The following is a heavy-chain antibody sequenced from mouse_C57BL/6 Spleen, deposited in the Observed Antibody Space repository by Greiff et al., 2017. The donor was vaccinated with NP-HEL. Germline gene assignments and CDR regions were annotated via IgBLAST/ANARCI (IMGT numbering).Heavy chain of an antibody. Sequence: EVQLQQSGPELVKPGASVKISCKASGYTFTDYYMNWVKQSHGKSLEWIGDINPNNGGTSYNQKFKGKATLTVDKSSSTAYMELRSLTSEDSAVYYCARKYGSSSGYFDYWGQGTTLTVSS. CDR1: GYTFTDYY. CDR2: INPNNGGT. V-gene: IGHV1-26*01. D-gene: IGHD1-1*01. CDR3: ARKYGSSSGYFDY. J-gene: IGHJ2*01.